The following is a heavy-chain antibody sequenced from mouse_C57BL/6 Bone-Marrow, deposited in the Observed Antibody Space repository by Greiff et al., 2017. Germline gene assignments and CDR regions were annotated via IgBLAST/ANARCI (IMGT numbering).Heavy chain of an antibody. CDR2: IHPNSGST. CDR1: GYTFTSYW. V-gene: IGHV1-64*01. J-gene: IGHJ3*01. Sequence: QVQLQQSGAELVKPGASVKLSCKASGYTFTSYWMHWVKQRPGQGLEWIGMIHPNSGSTNYNEKFKSKATLTVDKSSSTAYMQLSSLTSEDSAVYYCAREKGWLLRFAYWGQGTLVTVSA. CDR3: AREKGWLLRFAY. D-gene: IGHD2-3*01.